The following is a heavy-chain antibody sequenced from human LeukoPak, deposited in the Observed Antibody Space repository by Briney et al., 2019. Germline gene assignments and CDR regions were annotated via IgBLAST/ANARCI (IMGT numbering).Heavy chain of an antibody. V-gene: IGHV3-53*01. Sequence: GGSLRLSCAASGFTFSSYAMSWVRQAPGKGLEWVSVIYSGGSTYYADSVKGRFTISRDNSKNTLYLQMNSLRAEDTAVYYCARDGGVAGLDYWGQGTLVTVSS. D-gene: IGHD6-19*01. CDR1: GFTFSSYA. J-gene: IGHJ4*02. CDR2: IYSGGST. CDR3: ARDGGVAGLDY.